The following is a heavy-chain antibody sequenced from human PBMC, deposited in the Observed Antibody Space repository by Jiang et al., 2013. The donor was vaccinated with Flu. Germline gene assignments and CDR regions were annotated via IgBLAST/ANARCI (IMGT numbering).Heavy chain of an antibody. D-gene: IGHD4-17*01. CDR3: ARDDYGDDGWFDP. Sequence: EWIGYIYYSGSTYYNPSLKSRVTISVDTSKNQFSLKLSSVTAADTAVYYCARDDYGDDGWFDPWGQGTLVTVSS. V-gene: IGHV4-30-4*05. CDR2: IYYSGST. J-gene: IGHJ5*02.